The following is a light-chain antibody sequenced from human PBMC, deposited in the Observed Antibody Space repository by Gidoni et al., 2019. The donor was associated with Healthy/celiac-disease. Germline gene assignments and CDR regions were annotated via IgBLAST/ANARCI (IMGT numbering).Light chain of an antibody. CDR1: QSISSW. J-gene: IGKJ1*01. V-gene: IGKV1-5*01. Sequence: DIQMTPPPSTLSASVGDRVTITCWASQSISSWLAWYQQKPGKAPKLLIYDASSLESGVPSRFSGSGSGTEFTLTISSLQPDDFAAYYCQQYNSYLWTFGQGTKVEIK. CDR3: QQYNSYLWT. CDR2: DAS.